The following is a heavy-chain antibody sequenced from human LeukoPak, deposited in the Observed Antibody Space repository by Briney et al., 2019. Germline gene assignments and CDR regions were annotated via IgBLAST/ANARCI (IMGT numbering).Heavy chain of an antibody. Sequence: GGSLRLSCTASGFTFGDYAMSWFRQAPGKGLEWVGFIRSKAYGGTTGYAASVKGRFTISRDDSKSIAYLQMNSLKTEDTAVYYCTRGITMIVFPGTLFDYWGQGTLVTVSS. CDR1: GFTFGDYA. CDR3: TRGITMIVFPGTLFDY. CDR2: IRSKAYGGTT. J-gene: IGHJ4*02. D-gene: IGHD3-22*01. V-gene: IGHV3-49*03.